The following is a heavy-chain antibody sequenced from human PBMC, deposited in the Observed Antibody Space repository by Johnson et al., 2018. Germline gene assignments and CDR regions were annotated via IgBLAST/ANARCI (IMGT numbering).Heavy chain of an antibody. J-gene: IGHJ4*02. Sequence: QVQLVESGGGVVQPGRSLRLSCAASGFTFSSYGMHWVRQAPGKGLEWVAVISYDGSNKYYVDSVKGRFTISRDNSKNSMYLQMNSLSAEDTAVYYRARGPGSSGGPGYWGQGTLVTVSS. D-gene: IGHD4-23*01. CDR2: ISYDGSNK. CDR3: ARGPGSSGGPGY. V-gene: IGHV3-30*03. CDR1: GFTFSSYG.